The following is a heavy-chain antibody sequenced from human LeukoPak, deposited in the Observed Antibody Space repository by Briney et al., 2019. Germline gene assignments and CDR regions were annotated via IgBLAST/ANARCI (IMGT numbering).Heavy chain of an antibody. D-gene: IGHD3-16*01. CDR2: IYYSGST. V-gene: IGHV4-59*01. J-gene: IGHJ5*02. CDR1: GGSISSYY. CDR3: ARETVSWGWFDP. Sequence: AETESLTCTVSGGSISSYYWSWIRQPPGKGLEWIGYIYYSGSTNYNPSLKSRVTISVDTSKNQFSLKLSSVTAADTAVYYCARETVSWGWFDPWGQGTLATVSS.